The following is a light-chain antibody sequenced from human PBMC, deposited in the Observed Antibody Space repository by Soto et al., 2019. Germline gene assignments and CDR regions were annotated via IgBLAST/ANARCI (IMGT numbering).Light chain of an antibody. J-gene: IGKJ1*01. CDR1: QSVSSSY. Sequence: EIVLTQSPGTLSLSPGERATLSCRASQSVSSSYLAWYQQKPGQAPRLLIYGASSRATGIPDRFCGSGSGTDFTLTISRLEPEDFAVYYCQQYGSSRTWTFGQGTKVEIK. CDR2: GAS. CDR3: QQYGSSRTWT. V-gene: IGKV3-20*01.